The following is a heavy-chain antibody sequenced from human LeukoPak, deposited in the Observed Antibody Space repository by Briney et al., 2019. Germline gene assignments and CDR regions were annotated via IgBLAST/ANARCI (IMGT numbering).Heavy chain of an antibody. J-gene: IGHJ4*02. CDR1: GGSISSYY. CDR3: ARGPGRSGYYPFDY. V-gene: IGHV4-34*01. Sequence: SETRSLTCTVSGGSISSYYWSWIRQPPGKGREWIGEINHSGSTNYNPSLKSRVTISVDTSKNQFSLKLSSVTAADTAVYYCARGPGRSGYYPFDYWGQGTLVTVSS. D-gene: IGHD3-3*01. CDR2: INHSGST.